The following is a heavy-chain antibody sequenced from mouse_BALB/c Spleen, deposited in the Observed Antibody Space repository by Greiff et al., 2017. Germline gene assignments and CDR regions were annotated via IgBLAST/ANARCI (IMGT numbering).Heavy chain of an antibody. Sequence: QVQLQQSGPGLVQPSQSLSITCTVSGFSLTSYGVHWVRQSPGKGLEWLGVIWSGGSTDYNAAFISRLSISKDNSKSQVFFKMNSLQADDTAIYYCARGRNYYGYEGFAYWGQGTLVTVSA. CDR2: IWSGGST. CDR1: GFSLTSYG. CDR3: ARGRNYYGYEGFAY. V-gene: IGHV2-4-1*01. D-gene: IGHD2-2*01. J-gene: IGHJ3*01.